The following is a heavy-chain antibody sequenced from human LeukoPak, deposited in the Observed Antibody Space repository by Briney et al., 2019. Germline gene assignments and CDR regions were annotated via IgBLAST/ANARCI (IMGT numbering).Heavy chain of an antibody. CDR3: TRSPQWLARAFDY. V-gene: IGHV3-49*04. D-gene: IGHD6-19*01. CDR2: IRSKAYGGTT. Sequence: GGSLRLSCTASGFTFGDYAMSWVRQAPGKGLEWVGFIRSKAYGGTTEYAASVKGRFTISRDDSKSIAYLQMNSLKTEDTAVYYCTRSPQWLARAFDYWGQGTLVTVSS. CDR1: GFTFGDYA. J-gene: IGHJ4*02.